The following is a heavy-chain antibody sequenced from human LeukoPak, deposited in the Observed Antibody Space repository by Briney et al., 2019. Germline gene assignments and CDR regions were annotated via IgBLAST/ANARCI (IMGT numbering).Heavy chain of an antibody. CDR3: TTDQFLRSTPYYGMDV. J-gene: IGHJ6*02. D-gene: IGHD5-12*01. V-gene: IGHV3-15*07. CDR1: GFTFSNAW. Sequence: GGSLRLSCAASGFTFSNAWMNWVRQAPGKGLEWVGHIRSKADGGTTDYAAPVKGRFTISRDDSKNTLYLQMNSLKTEDTALYYCTTDQFLRSTPYYGMDVWGQGTTVTVSS. CDR2: IRSKADGGTT.